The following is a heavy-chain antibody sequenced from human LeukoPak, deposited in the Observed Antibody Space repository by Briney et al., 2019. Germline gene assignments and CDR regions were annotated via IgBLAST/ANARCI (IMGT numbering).Heavy chain of an antibody. D-gene: IGHD3-3*01. J-gene: IGHJ4*02. CDR2: IYYSGST. V-gene: IGHV4-39*01. CDR1: GGSISSSSYY. Sequence: SETLSLTCTVSGGSISSSSYYWGWIRQPPGKGLEWIGSIYYSGSTCYNPSLKSRVTISVDTSKNQFSLKLSSVTAADTAVYYCARLRIGWDFWSGYYRGDYYFDYWGQGTLVTVSS. CDR3: ARLRIGWDFWSGYYRGDYYFDY.